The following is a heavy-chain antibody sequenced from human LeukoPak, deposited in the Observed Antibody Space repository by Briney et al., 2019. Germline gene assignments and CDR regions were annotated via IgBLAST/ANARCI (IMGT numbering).Heavy chain of an antibody. V-gene: IGHV1-2*02. Sequence: ASVKVSCKASGYTFTGYSIYWVRQAPGQGLDGMGGINPNSGDTKFAQKFQGRVTMTRDTSISTAYMELSGLRSDDTAIYYCARGYVWIEMGLGYWGQGTLVTVSS. D-gene: IGHD3/OR15-3a*01. CDR2: INPNSGDT. CDR3: ARGYVWIEMGLGY. CDR1: GYTFTGYS. J-gene: IGHJ4*02.